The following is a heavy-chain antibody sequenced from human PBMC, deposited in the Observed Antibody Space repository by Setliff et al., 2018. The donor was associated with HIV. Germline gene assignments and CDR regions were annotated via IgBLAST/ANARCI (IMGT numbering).Heavy chain of an antibody. D-gene: IGHD3-10*02. J-gene: IGHJ4*02. CDR1: GFTFSSYA. V-gene: IGHV3-23*01. CDR3: ARENYYVIEY. Sequence: GSLRLSCAASGFTFSSYAMSWVRQAPGKGLEWVSTISTSGANTYDADSMKGRFTISRDNSKNTLYLQMNSLTAEDTAVYYCARENYYVIEYWGQGTLVTVSS. CDR2: ISTSGANT.